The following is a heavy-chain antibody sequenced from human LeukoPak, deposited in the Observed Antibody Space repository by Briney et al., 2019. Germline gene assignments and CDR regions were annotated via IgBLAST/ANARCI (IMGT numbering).Heavy chain of an antibody. CDR3: ARWRGGQVLRQWLVKTGHYYFDY. Sequence: GGSLRLSCAASGFTFDDYAMHWVRQAPGKGLEWVSGISWNSGSIGYADSVKSRVTISVDTSKNQFSLKLSSVTAADTAVYYRARWRGGQVLRQWLVKTGHYYFDYWGQGTLVTVSS. D-gene: IGHD6-19*01. J-gene: IGHJ4*02. CDR1: GFTFDDYA. V-gene: IGHV3-9*01. CDR2: ISWNSGSI.